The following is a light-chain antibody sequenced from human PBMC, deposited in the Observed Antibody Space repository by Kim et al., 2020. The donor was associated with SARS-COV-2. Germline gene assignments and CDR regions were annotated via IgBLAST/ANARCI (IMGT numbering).Light chain of an antibody. CDR1: QGINNY. CDR3: QQFNSYPFT. J-gene: IGKJ5*01. V-gene: IGKV1-9*01. Sequence: DIQLTQSPSTLSASVGDTVTITCRASQGINNYLAWYQQKPGRAPHLLIYGASTLESGVPSRFSGSGSGTDFTLTISSLQPEDFATYYCQQFNSYPFTFGQGTRLDIK. CDR2: GAS.